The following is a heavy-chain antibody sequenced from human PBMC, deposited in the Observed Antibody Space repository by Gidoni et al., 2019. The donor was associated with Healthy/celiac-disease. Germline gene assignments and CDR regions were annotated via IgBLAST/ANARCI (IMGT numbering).Heavy chain of an antibody. CDR3: ARDRASDYDYVWGSYLF. D-gene: IGHD3-16*02. V-gene: IGHV4-39*07. J-gene: IGHJ4*02. Sequence: QLQLQESGPGMVKPSETLSLTCTVSGGSISSSSYYWGWIRQPPGKGLEWSGSIYYSGSTYYNPSLKSRVTISVDTSKNQFSLKLSSVTAADTAVYYCARDRASDYDYVWGSYLFWGQGTLVTVSS. CDR2: IYYSGST. CDR1: GGSISSSSYY.